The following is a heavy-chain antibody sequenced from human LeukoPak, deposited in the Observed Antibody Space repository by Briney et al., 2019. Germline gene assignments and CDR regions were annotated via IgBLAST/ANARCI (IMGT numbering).Heavy chain of an antibody. J-gene: IGHJ4*02. V-gene: IGHV3-23*01. CDR2: ISNSGGNT. CDR3: AKDRENYCESSGPIGSRYFDY. D-gene: IGHD3-22*01. Sequence: GGSLRLSCAASGITFSSYAMSWVRQAPGKGLESVSAISNSGGNTYYADSVKGRFTISRDNSKNTLYLQMNSLRAEDTAVYYCAKDRENYCESSGPIGSRYFDYWGQGTLVTVSS. CDR1: GITFSSYA.